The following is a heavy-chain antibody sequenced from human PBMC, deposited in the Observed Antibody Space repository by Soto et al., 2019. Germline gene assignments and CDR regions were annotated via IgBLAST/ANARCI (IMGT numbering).Heavy chain of an antibody. CDR2: IIPIFGTA. Sequence: GASVKVSCKASGGTFSSYAISWARQAPGQGLEWMGGIIPIFGTANYAQKFQGRVTITADESTSTAYMELSSLRSEDTAVYYCARDSPDVRFLEWSGWGQGTLVTVSS. CDR1: GGTFSSYA. D-gene: IGHD3-3*01. J-gene: IGHJ4*02. CDR3: ARDSPDVRFLEWSG. V-gene: IGHV1-69*13.